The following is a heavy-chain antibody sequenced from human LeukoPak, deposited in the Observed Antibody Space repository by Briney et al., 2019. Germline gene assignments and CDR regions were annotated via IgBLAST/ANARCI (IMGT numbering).Heavy chain of an antibody. V-gene: IGHV1-46*01. CDR3: ALVVAATPFYFDY. J-gene: IGHJ4*02. CDR2: INPSGGST. Sequence: ASVKVSCKASGYTFTGYYMHWVRQAPGQGLEWMGIINPSGGSTSYAQKFQGRVTMTRDTSTSTVYMELSSLRSEDTAVYYCALVVAATPFYFDYWGQGTLVTVSS. CDR1: GYTFTGYY. D-gene: IGHD2-15*01.